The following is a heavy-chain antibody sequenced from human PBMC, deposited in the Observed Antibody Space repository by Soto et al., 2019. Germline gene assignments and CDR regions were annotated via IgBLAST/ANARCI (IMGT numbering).Heavy chain of an antibody. CDR3: ARGARQHYYYYYMDV. V-gene: IGHV4-34*01. CDR2: INHSGST. Sequence: SETLSLTCAVYGGSFSGFYWSWIRQPPGKGLEWIGEINHSGSTNYNPSLKSRVTISVDTSKNQFSLKLSSVTAADTAVYYCARGARQHYYYYYMDVWGKGTTVTVSS. J-gene: IGHJ6*03. CDR1: GGSFSGFY. D-gene: IGHD6-6*01.